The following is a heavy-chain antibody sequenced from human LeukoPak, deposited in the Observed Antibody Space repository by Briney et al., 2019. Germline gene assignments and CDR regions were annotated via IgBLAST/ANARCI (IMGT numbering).Heavy chain of an antibody. CDR1: GGTFSRYA. D-gene: IGHD6-19*01. V-gene: IGHV1-69*13. J-gene: IGHJ4*02. CDR2: IIPMFGIA. CDR3: ARDRPYTGGWRGFDY. Sequence: SVKVSCKSSGGTFSRYAIIWVRQAPGQGLEWMGGIIPMFGIANYAQKFQGRVTITADESTSTAYMELSSLRSEDTAVYYCARDRPYTGGWRGFDYWGQGTLVTVSS.